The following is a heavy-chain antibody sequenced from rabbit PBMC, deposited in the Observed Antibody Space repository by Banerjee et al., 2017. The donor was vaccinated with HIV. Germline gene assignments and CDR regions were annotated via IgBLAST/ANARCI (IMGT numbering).Heavy chain of an antibody. V-gene: IGHV1S45*01. D-gene: IGHD4-1*01. J-gene: IGHJ4*01. CDR3: ARDLAGVIGWNFNL. CDR2: IYAGSSGNT. Sequence: QEQLEESGGDLVKPEGSLTLTCTASGFSFSNGYVMCWVRQAPGKGLEWIACIYAGSSGNTVYASWAKGPFTISKTSSTTVTLQMTSLTAADTATYFCARDLAGVIGWNFNLWGQGTLVTVS. CDR1: GFSFSNGYV.